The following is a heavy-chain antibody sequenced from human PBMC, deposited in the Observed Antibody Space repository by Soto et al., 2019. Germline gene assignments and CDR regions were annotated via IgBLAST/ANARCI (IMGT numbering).Heavy chain of an antibody. CDR3: ARRRFCSSTDCYVNAVDM. Sequence: SETLYLTCSVSGGAISNSYWSWIRQPPGKGLEWIGYMFYSGSSTNYNPSLKRRVTISVDTSKNQFSMKLSSVTAADTPVYYCARRRFCSSTDCYVNAVDMGGQGTMV. J-gene: IGHJ3*02. CDR1: GGAISNSY. CDR2: MFYSGSST. D-gene: IGHD2-2*01. V-gene: IGHV4-59*08.